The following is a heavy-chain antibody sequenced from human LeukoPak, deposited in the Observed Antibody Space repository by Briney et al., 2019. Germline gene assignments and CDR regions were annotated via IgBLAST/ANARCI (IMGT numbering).Heavy chain of an antibody. Sequence: SGTLSLTCTVSGGSISSGGYYWSWIRQHPGKGLEWIGYIYYSGSTYYNPSLKSRVTISVDTSKNQFSLKLSSVTAADTAVYYCARLTSGLHDAFDIWGQGTMVTVSS. V-gene: IGHV4-31*03. CDR3: ARLTSGLHDAFDI. CDR2: IYYSGST. J-gene: IGHJ3*02. CDR1: GGSISSGGYY. D-gene: IGHD3-22*01.